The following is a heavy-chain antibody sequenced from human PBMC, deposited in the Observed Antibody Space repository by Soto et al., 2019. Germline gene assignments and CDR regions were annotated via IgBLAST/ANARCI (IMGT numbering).Heavy chain of an antibody. CDR2: VHVSGGT. D-gene: IGHD6-19*01. CDR3: ARDRYGWYPGFDLDV. CDR1: GESISNFY. V-gene: IGHV4-4*07. J-gene: IGHJ6*02. Sequence: KPSETLSLTCSVSGESISNFYWSWIRQSAGKGLEWIGHVHVSGGTNYNAPLQSRVTMSVDTSSNHVSLQLTSLTVADTAVYYCARDRYGWYPGFDLDVWGPGTTVTVSS.